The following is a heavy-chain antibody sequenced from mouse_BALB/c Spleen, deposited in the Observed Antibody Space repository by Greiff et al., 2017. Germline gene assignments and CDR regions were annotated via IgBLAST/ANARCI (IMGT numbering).Heavy chain of an antibody. V-gene: IGHV3-2*02. CDR2: ISYSGST. CDR3: ARCDGYYFYFDY. J-gene: IGHJ2*01. D-gene: IGHD2-3*01. Sequence: EVKLVESGPGLVKPSQSLSLTCTVTGYSITSDYAWNWIRQFPGNKLEWMGYISYSGSTSYNPSLKSRISITRDTSKNQFFLQLNSVTTEDTATYYCARCDGYYFYFDYWGQGTTLTVSS. CDR1: GYSITSDYA.